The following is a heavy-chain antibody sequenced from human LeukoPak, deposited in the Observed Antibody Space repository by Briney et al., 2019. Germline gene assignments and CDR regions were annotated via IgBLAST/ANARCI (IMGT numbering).Heavy chain of an antibody. CDR1: GFTFNNYG. CDR3: AKGPLRGTAAAIDY. Sequence: GGSLRLSCAASGFTFNNYGMHWVRQAPGKGLEWVAVISYDGRNIHYPDSVKGRFTIPRDISTDTLWLQMDSLRTEDTAVYYCAKGPLRGTAAAIDYWGQGTLVTVSS. J-gene: IGHJ4*02. D-gene: IGHD2-2*01. CDR2: ISYDGRNI. V-gene: IGHV3-30*18.